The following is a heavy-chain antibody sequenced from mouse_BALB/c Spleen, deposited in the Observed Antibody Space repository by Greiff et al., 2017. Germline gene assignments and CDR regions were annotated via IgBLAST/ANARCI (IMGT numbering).Heavy chain of an antibody. D-gene: IGHD2-4*01. CDR1: GYTFTDYA. J-gene: IGHJ2*01. Sequence: VQLQPSGAELVRPGVSVKISCKGSGYTFTDYAMHWVKQSHAKSLVWIGVISTYYGDASYNQKFKGKATMTVDKSSSTAYMELARLTSEDSAIYYCARLTGDYDENHFDYWGQGTTLTGSS. CDR2: ISTYYGDA. CDR3: ARLTGDYDENHFDY. V-gene: IGHV1S137*01.